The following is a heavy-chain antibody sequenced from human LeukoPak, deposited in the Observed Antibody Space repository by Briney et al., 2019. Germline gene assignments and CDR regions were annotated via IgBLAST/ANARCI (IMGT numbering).Heavy chain of an antibody. V-gene: IGHV3-23*01. D-gene: IGHD3-16*01. J-gene: IGHJ4*02. CDR2: LSTSGGST. Sequence: GGSLRLSCAASGFTFSSYAMSWVRQAPGKGLEWVSGLSTSGGSTYYADSVKGRFTISRDNSKNTLSLQMNSLRAEDTALYYCAKGGEQVSHFDYWGQGTLVTVSS. CDR3: AKGGEQVSHFDY. CDR1: GFTFSSYA.